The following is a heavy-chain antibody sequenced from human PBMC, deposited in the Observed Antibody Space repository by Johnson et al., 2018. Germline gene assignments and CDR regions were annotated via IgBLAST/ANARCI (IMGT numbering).Heavy chain of an antibody. CDR2: IKEDGSES. Sequence: VQLVQSGGGLVQPGGSLRLSCAASGFSFNTYWMSWVRQAPGKGLEWVANIKEDGSESYYADSVRGRFTMSRDNAKNSLYVQKDSRRAEDTALFYCARWGAVGYKFGSPRDAFDVWGQGTMVTVSS. V-gene: IGHV3-7*01. CDR1: GFSFNTYW. J-gene: IGHJ3*01. CDR3: ARWGAVGYKFGSPRDAFDV. D-gene: IGHD5-18*01.